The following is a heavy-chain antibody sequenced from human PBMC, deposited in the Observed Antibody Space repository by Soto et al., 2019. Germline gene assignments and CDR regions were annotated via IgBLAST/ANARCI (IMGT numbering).Heavy chain of an antibody. CDR3: ARARRDCSSSSCYLYYFDY. V-gene: IGHV3-23*01. J-gene: IGHJ4*02. Sequence: GGSLRLSCAASGFTFSSYAMSWVRQAPGKGLEWVSAISGSGGSTYYADSVKGRFTISRDNSKNTVYLQMGSLSVEDMGVYYCARARRDCSSSSCYLYYFDYWGQGTLVTVSS. CDR1: GFTFSSYA. D-gene: IGHD2-2*01. CDR2: ISGSGGST.